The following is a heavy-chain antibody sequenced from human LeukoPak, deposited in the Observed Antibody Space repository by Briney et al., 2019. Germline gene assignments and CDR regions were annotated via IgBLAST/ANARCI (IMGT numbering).Heavy chain of an antibody. V-gene: IGHV1-2*07. CDR2: ITPSSGAT. J-gene: IGHJ4*02. CDR3: ARIDFWSGYCLDY. Sequence: ASVKLSCKASGCTFTDYYMHWVRQAPGQGLEWMGWITPSSGATNYAHEFPGRVTMTRDTSITTASMELSRLRPDDTAVYYCARIDFWSGYCLDYWGQGTLVTVSS. D-gene: IGHD3-3*01. CDR1: GCTFTDYY.